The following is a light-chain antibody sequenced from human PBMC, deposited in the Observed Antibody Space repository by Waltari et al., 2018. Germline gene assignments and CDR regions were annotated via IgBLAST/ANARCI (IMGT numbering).Light chain of an antibody. CDR2: KDY. CDR3: EAWDASLNDLV. J-gene: IGLJ2*01. V-gene: IGLV1-44*01. Sequence: QSVLTQPPSASGAPGQEVSISCSGGSTTITNYVFWYQQFPGTAPKLIVYKDYERPAGVPDRFSASKSGTSASLAISGLQSEDEADYYCEAWDASLNDLVLGGGTKLTVL. CDR1: STTITNY.